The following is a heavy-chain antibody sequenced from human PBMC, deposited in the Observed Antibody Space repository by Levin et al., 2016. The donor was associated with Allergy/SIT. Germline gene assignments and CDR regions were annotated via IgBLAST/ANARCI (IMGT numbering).Heavy chain of an antibody. CDR3: ARALEVHSGSDTYYKDDAFDV. V-gene: IGHV3-20*04. CDR1: GFRFDDFG. Sequence: GGSLRLSCTASGFRFDDFGMSWVRQAPGKGLEWVSYINWNGGSTVHADSVKGRFTVSRDNAKNSLYLQMNSLRADDTAFYYCARALEVHSGSDTYYKDDAFDVWGHGTMVTVSS. D-gene: IGHD3-10*01. J-gene: IGHJ3*01. CDR2: INWNGGST.